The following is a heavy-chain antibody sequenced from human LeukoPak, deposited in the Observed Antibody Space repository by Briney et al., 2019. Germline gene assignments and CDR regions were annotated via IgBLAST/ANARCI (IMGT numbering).Heavy chain of an antibody. CDR1: GGSFSGYY. D-gene: IGHD6-19*01. Sequence: KSSETLSLTCAVYGGSFSGYYWSWIRQPPGKGLEWIGEINHSGSTNYNPSLKSRVTISVDTSKNQFSLKLSSVTAADTAVYYCARRPFMRGWTYYFDYWGQGTLVTVSS. CDR2: INHSGST. V-gene: IGHV4-34*01. J-gene: IGHJ4*02. CDR3: ARRPFMRGWTYYFDY.